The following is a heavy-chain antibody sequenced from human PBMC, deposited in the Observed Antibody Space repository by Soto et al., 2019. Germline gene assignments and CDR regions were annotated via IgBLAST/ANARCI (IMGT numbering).Heavy chain of an antibody. CDR1: GFTFSSYA. J-gene: IGHJ4*02. V-gene: IGHV3-23*01. CDR2: ISGSGVST. CDR3: AKEEAYSSGWGSFDY. D-gene: IGHD6-19*01. Sequence: EVQLLESGGVLVQPGGSLRLSCAASGFTFSSYAMSWVRQAPGKGLEWVSAISGSGVSTYYADSVKGRFTISRDNSKNTLYLQMNGLRAEDTAVYYCAKEEAYSSGWGSFDYWGQGTLVTVSS.